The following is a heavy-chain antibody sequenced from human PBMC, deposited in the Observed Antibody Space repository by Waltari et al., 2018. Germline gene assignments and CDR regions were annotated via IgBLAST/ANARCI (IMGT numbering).Heavy chain of an antibody. D-gene: IGHD1-20*01. J-gene: IGHJ4*02. Sequence: EVQLVESGGGLVKPGGSLRLSCAASGFPFSTYSMNWVRQAPGKGLEWVSSISSSTSYIYYADSVKGRFTISRDNARNSLYLQMNSLRAEDTAVYYCARDINSREDYWGQGTLVTVSS. CDR3: ARDINSREDY. V-gene: IGHV3-21*01. CDR1: GFPFSTYS. CDR2: ISSSTSYI.